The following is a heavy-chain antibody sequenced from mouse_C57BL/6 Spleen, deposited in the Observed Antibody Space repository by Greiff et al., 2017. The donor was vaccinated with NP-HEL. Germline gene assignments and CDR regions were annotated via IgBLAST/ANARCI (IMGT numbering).Heavy chain of an antibody. V-gene: IGHV5-6*02. D-gene: IGHD4-1*01. J-gene: IGHJ2*01. CDR2: ISSGGSYT. Sequence: EVMLVESGGDLVKPGGSLKLSCAASGFTFSSYGMSWVRQTPDKRLEWVATISSGGSYTYYPDSVKGRFTISRDNAKNTLYLQMSSLKSEDTAMYYCARRAGTSYYFDYWGQGTTLTVSS. CDR1: GFTFSSYG. CDR3: ARRAGTSYYFDY.